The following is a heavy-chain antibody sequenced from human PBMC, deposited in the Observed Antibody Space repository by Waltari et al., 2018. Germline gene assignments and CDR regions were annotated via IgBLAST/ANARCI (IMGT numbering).Heavy chain of an antibody. Sequence: VQLVQSGAEVKKPGSSVKVSCKASGGTFSSYAISWVRQAPGQGLEWMGGIIPIFGTANYAQKFQGRVTITTDESTSTAYMELSSLRSEDTAVYYGARSPRDCSGGSCYVSGYWGQGTLVTVSS. CDR2: IIPIFGTA. J-gene: IGHJ4*02. V-gene: IGHV1-69*05. D-gene: IGHD2-15*01. CDR3: ARSPRDCSGGSCYVSGY. CDR1: GGTFSSYA.